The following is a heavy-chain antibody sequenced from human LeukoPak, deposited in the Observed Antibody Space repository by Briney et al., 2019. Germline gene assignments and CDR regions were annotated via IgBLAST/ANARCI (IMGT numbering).Heavy chain of an antibody. Sequence: GGSLRLSCALSGITFSNHGMNWVRQAPGKGLEWVSGISGSGDVKWYADFVKGRFTISRDNAKNSLYLQMNSLRAEDTAVYYCARDRGGSWDFDYWGQGTLVTVSS. CDR2: ISGSGDVK. CDR1: GITFSNHG. CDR3: ARDRGGSWDFDY. J-gene: IGHJ4*02. V-gene: IGHV3-21*01. D-gene: IGHD1-26*01.